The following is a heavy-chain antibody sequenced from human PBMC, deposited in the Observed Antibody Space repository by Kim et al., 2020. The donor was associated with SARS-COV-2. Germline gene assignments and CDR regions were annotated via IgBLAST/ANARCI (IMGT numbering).Heavy chain of an antibody. D-gene: IGHD1-1*01. Sequence: GGSLRLSCAASGFISSSYAMTWVRQAPGKGLEWVSAFDGSGGRTYYADSVKGRFTISRDTSENTLYLQLNSLRAEDTAIYYCTKGGTLVKDSYYGMTVWGQGTTVTVSS. CDR2: FDGSGGRT. V-gene: IGHV3-23*01. CDR3: TKGGTLVKDSYYGMTV. CDR1: GFISSSYA. J-gene: IGHJ6*02.